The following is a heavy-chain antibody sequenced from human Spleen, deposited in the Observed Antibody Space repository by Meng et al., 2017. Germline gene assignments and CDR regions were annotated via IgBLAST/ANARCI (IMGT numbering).Heavy chain of an antibody. CDR1: GYTFASYW. CDR3: ARLAGTIYYFDS. CDR2: IYPGDSDT. J-gene: IGHJ4*02. V-gene: IGHV5-51*01. D-gene: IGHD4-17*01. Sequence: GGSLRLSCKTSGYTFASYWIGWVRQMPGKGLEWMGVIYPGDSDTRYSPSFQGHVTISADKSITTVYLQWSSLKASDTAIYYCARLAGTIYYFDSWGQGTLVTVSS.